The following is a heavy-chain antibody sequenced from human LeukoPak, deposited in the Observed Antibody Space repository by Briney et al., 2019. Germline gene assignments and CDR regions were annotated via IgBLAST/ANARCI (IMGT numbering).Heavy chain of an antibody. J-gene: IGHJ6*03. CDR1: GFTFSSYG. D-gene: IGHD2-2*01. V-gene: IGHV3-30*02. CDR2: IRYDGSNK. Sequence: GGSLRLSCAASGFTFSSYGMHWVRQAPGKGLEWVAFIRYDGSNKYYADSVKGRFTISRDNSKNTLYLQMNSLRAEDTAVYYCAKDEVVPGYYYTDVWGRGTTVTISS. CDR3: AKDEVVPGYYYTDV.